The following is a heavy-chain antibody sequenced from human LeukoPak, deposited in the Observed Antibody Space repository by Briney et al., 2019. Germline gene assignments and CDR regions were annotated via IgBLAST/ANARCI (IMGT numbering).Heavy chain of an antibody. J-gene: IGHJ2*01. CDR2: ISSSGSTI. CDR1: GFTFSSYE. D-gene: IGHD2-15*01. CDR3: ARDGLAAATLHWCFDL. Sequence: GGSLRLSCAASGFTFSSYEMNWVRQAPGKGLEWVSYISSSGSTIYYADSVKGRFTISRDNAKNSLYLQMNSLRAEDTAVCYCARDGLAAATLHWCFDLWGRGTLVTVSS. V-gene: IGHV3-48*03.